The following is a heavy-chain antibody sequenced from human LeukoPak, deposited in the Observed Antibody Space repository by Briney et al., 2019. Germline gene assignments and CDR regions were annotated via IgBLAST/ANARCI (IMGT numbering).Heavy chain of an antibody. CDR2: IYTSGST. CDR3: ARGCSSTSCWLRMDV. Sequence: SETLSLTCAVYGGSFSGYYWSWIRQPPGKGLEWIGRIYTSGSTSYNPSLKSRVTMSIDMSKNQFSLKLNSLTAADTAVYYCARGCSSTSCWLRMDVWGQGTTVTVSS. CDR1: GGSFSGYY. J-gene: IGHJ6*02. V-gene: IGHV4-59*10. D-gene: IGHD2-2*01.